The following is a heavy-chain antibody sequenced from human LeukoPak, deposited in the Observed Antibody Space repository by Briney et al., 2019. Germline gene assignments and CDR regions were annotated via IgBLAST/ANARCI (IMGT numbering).Heavy chain of an antibody. CDR3: ARDNRYCSSTSCYDDYYYGMDV. CDR2: IYYSGSS. Sequence: SETLSLTCTVSGGSISSYYWSWIRQPPGEGLEWSGDIYYSGSSNYNPSLKSRVTISVDTSKNQFSLKLSSVTAADTAVYYCARDNRYCSSTSCYDDYYYGMDVWGQGTTVTVSS. D-gene: IGHD2-2*01. V-gene: IGHV4-59*01. CDR1: GGSISSYY. J-gene: IGHJ6*02.